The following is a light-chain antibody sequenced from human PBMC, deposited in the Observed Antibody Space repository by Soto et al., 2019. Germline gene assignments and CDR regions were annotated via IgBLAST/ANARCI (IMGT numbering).Light chain of an antibody. Sequence: DIQMTQSPSTLSASVGDRVTITCRASQSVSTWLAWYQQRPGKVPKLLIYKASTLESGVPPNYTGSGSGTEFTLTINSLQPGDSATYYCQQYISCPLTFGGGTRVEIK. V-gene: IGKV1-5*03. CDR1: QSVSTW. J-gene: IGKJ4*01. CDR2: KAS. CDR3: QQYISCPLT.